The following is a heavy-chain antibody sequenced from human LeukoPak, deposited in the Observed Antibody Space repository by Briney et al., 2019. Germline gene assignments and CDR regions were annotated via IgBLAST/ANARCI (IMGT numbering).Heavy chain of an antibody. J-gene: IGHJ4*02. CDR3: ARILEPHYFDY. CDR2: MNRDGSEV. D-gene: IGHD3-3*01. CDR1: GFPFAPFW. V-gene: IGHV3-7*02. Sequence: GGSLRLSCAASGFPFAPFWMTWVRQAPGKGPEFVATMNRDGSEVAYGNSVRGRFTISRDYAKNSLYLQMNSLRADDTAVYYCARILEPHYFDYWGQGTLVTVSS.